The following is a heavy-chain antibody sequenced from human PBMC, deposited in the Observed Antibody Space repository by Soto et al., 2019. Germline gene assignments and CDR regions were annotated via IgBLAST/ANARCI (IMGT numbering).Heavy chain of an antibody. Sequence: ASVKVSCKASGYTFTSYGISWVRQAPGQGLEWMGWISAYNGNTNYAQKLQGRVTMTTDTSTSTAYMELRSLRSDDTAVYYCARDQVVPAAIPAPRLSWYYYYGMDVWGQGTTVTVSS. CDR2: ISAYNGNT. J-gene: IGHJ6*02. CDR1: GYTFTSYG. V-gene: IGHV1-18*04. CDR3: ARDQVVPAAIPAPRLSWYYYYGMDV. D-gene: IGHD2-2*02.